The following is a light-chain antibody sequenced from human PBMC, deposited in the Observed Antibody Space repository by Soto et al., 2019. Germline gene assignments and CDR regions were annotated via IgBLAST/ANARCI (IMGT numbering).Light chain of an antibody. V-gene: IGKV1-5*01. Sequence: DIQMTQSPSTLSASVGDRVTITCRASQSISNWLAWYQHKPGRAPKLLIYDASSLVSGVPSRFRGSGSGSEFTLTISGLQPDDLATYYCQQYNSLHVAFGQGTKVEIK. J-gene: IGKJ1*01. CDR3: QQYNSLHVA. CDR2: DAS. CDR1: QSISNW.